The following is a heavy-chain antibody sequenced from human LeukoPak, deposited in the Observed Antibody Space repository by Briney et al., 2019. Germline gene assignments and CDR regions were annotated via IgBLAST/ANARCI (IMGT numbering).Heavy chain of an antibody. J-gene: IGHJ4*02. CDR1: GFTFSTYS. D-gene: IGHD6-19*01. CDR3: ARVQDIAVTGLAY. V-gene: IGHV3-48*02. Sequence: GGSLRLSCAASGFTFSTYSMNWVRQAPGKGLEWVSYISYSSSAIYYADSVKGRFTISRDNAKNSLYLRMNSLRDEDTAVYYCARVQDIAVTGLAYWGQGTLVTVSS. CDR2: ISYSSSAI.